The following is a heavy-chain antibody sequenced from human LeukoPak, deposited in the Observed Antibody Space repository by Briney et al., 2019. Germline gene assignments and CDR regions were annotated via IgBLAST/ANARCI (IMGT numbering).Heavy chain of an antibody. V-gene: IGHV3-7*02. CDR2: IKQDGSEK. J-gene: IGHJ4*02. CDR1: GFAFRRPA. CDR3: ARGDWRSFDY. D-gene: IGHD3/OR15-3a*01. Sequence: GGSLRLSCAASGFAFRRPAMHWLRQAPGKGLEWVANIKQDGSEKYYEDSVKGRFTISRDNAKNSLYLQMNSLRAEDTAVYYCARGDWRSFDYWGQGTLVTVSS.